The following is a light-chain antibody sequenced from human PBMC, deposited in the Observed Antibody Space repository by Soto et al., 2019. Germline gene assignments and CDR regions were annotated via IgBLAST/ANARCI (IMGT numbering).Light chain of an antibody. CDR1: SSDVGGYNF. V-gene: IGLV2-14*03. CDR3: SSFTSSDTLVV. CDR2: DVS. Sequence: QSALTQPASVSGSPGQSITISCTGTSSDVGGYNFVSWYQHHPAKAPKLMIYDVSNRPSGVSNRFSGSKSGNTASLTISGLQAEDEAHYYCSSFTSSDTLVVFGGGTHLTVL. J-gene: IGLJ2*01.